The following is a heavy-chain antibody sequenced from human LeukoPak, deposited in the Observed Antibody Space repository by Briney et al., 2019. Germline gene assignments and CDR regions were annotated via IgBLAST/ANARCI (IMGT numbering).Heavy chain of an antibody. J-gene: IGHJ4*02. CDR2: IYYSGST. V-gene: IGHV4-59*12. Sequence: PSETLSLTCTVSGGSISSYYWSWIRQPPGKGLEWIGYIYYSGSTNYNPSLKSRVTISVDTSKNQFSLKLSSVTAADTALYYCARGGGSYALDYWGQGTLVTVSS. D-gene: IGHD2-2*01. CDR1: GGSISSYY. CDR3: ARGGGSYALDY.